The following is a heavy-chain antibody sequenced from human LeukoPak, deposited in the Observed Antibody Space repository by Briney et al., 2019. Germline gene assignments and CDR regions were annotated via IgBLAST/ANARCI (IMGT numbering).Heavy chain of an antibody. D-gene: IGHD5-18*01. CDR3: TRHFPPVNTAMVLADAFDI. CDR2: IRSKANSYAT. J-gene: IGHJ3*02. CDR1: GFTFSGSA. Sequence: GGSLRLSCAASGFTFSGSAMHWVRQASGKGLEWVGRIRSKANSYATAYAASVKGRFTISRDDSKNTAYLQMNSLKTEDTAVYYCTRHFPPVNTAMVLADAFDIWGQGTMVTVSS. V-gene: IGHV3-73*01.